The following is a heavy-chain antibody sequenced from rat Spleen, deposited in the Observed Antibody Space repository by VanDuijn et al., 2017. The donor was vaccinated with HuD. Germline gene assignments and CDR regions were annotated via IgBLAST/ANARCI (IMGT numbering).Heavy chain of an antibody. CDR1: GFTFSDYG. CDR2: IIYDGSRT. Sequence: EVQLVESGGGLVQPGRSLKLSCAASGFTFSDYGVAWVRQALTKGLEWVATIIYDGSRTYYRDSVKGRFTISRDNANSTLYLQMDSLRSEDTATYYCARRHYGYTDYFDYWGQGVMVPVSS. J-gene: IGHJ2*01. D-gene: IGHD1-11*01. CDR3: ARRHYGYTDYFDY. V-gene: IGHV5-29*01.